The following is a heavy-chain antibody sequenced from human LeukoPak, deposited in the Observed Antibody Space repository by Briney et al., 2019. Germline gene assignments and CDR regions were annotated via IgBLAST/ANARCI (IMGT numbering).Heavy chain of an antibody. Sequence: GGSLRLSCAASGFTFSSYGMHWVRQAPGKGLEWVAVISYDGSNKYYADSVKGRFTISRDNSKNTLYLQMNSLRAEDTAVYYCAKDLGGCSSTSCCSDYWGQGTLVTVSS. CDR1: GFTFSSYG. CDR3: AKDLGGCSSTSCCSDY. CDR2: ISYDGSNK. V-gene: IGHV3-30*18. J-gene: IGHJ4*02. D-gene: IGHD2-2*01.